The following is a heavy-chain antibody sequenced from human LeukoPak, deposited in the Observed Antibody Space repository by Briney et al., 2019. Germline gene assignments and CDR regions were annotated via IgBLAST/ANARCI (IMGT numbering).Heavy chain of an antibody. Sequence: GGSLRLSCAASGFSFRSFGLHWVRQAPGKGLEWVALIRSDGTSKNYADSVKGRFTISRDTSKNTVYLQMNSLRAEDTAVYSCAKWSGDYPSYYLDYWGQGTLVTVSS. J-gene: IGHJ4*02. CDR2: IRSDGTSK. D-gene: IGHD4-17*01. CDR1: GFSFRSFG. V-gene: IGHV3-30*02. CDR3: AKWSGDYPSYYLDY.